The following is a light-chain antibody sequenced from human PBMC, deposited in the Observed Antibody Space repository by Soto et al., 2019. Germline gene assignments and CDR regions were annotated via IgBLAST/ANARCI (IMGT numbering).Light chain of an antibody. CDR2: EVT. Sequence: QSALTHPASASGSPGRSITISCPETTSDIGHYNYVSWYQHHPGKAPKLMIYEVTNRPSGISKRFSGSKSGNTATLTISGLQAEDEADYYCNSYTSSSTLNVFGTGTKVT. V-gene: IGLV2-14*01. CDR3: NSYTSSSTLNV. J-gene: IGLJ1*01. CDR1: TSDIGHYNY.